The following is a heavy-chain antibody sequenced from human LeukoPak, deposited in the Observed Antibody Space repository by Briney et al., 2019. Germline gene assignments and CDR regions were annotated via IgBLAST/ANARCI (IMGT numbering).Heavy chain of an antibody. Sequence: GESLGLSCAASGFTFSDYSMNWVRQAPGKGLEWVSSISRNSRHVYYGGSVWGRFTISRDDAQNSLFLQMNSLRAEDMAVYYCVRDFMGMGGTTAYLHYWGQGTLVTVSS. D-gene: IGHD1-26*01. CDR1: GFTFSDYS. CDR3: VRDFMGMGGTTAYLHY. CDR2: ISRNSRHV. V-gene: IGHV3-21*01. J-gene: IGHJ1*01.